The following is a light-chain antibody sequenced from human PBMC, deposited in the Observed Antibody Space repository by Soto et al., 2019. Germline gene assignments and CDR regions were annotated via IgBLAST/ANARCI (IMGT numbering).Light chain of an antibody. CDR2: KAS. Sequence: DIQMTQIAATLSASLGDRVTITWWASQSINNWLAWYQQKPGKSPKLLIYKASTLENGVPSRFSGSGSGTEFTLTIGCLQPHAFATYYCQHYNSYSEFSFGPGTKVDIK. CDR1: QSINNW. J-gene: IGKJ3*01. CDR3: QHYNSYSEFS. V-gene: IGKV1-5*03.